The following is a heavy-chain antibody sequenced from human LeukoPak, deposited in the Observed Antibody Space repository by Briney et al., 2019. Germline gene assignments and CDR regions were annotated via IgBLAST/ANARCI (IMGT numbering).Heavy chain of an antibody. V-gene: IGHV4-39*01. J-gene: IGHJ4*02. D-gene: IGHD3-22*01. CDR2: IYYSGST. Sequence: SETLSLTCTVSGGSISSSSYYWGWIRQPPGKGLEWIGSIYYSGSTYYNPSLKSRVTISVDTSKNRFSLKLSSVTAADTAVYYCARHNLDSTMIVVVTFDYWGQGTLVTVSS. CDR3: ARHNLDSTMIVVVTFDY. CDR1: GGSISSSSYY.